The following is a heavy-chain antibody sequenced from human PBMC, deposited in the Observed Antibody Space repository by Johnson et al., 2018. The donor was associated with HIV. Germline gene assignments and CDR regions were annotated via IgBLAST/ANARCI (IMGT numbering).Heavy chain of an antibody. CDR2: ISTSGGGI. J-gene: IGHJ3*02. D-gene: IGHD5-12*01. Sequence: QVQLVESGGSLVKPGGSMRLSCAASGFTFTDYYMTWIRQAPGKGLEWVSHISTSGGGIYYADSVKGRLTISRDNSKNTLYLQMNSMRAEDTAIYYCAKVDDLATMIVGDAFDIWGQGTMVTVSP. CDR3: AKVDDLATMIVGDAFDI. V-gene: IGHV3-11*01. CDR1: GFTFTDYY.